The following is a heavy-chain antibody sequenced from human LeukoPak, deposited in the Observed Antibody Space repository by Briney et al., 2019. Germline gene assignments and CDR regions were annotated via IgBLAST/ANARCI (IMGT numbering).Heavy chain of an antibody. V-gene: IGHV3-30*18. CDR1: GFTFGSYG. CDR2: ISFDGTTK. CDR3: AKVMAERRTLTPYFDY. Sequence: GGSLRLSCVASGFTFGSYGIHWVRQAPCKGLEGVAVISFDGTTKHYAYSVKGRFFISRDTPMNTVHLQLNSLRPEDTAVFYCAKVMAERRTLTPYFDYWGQGALVTVSS. J-gene: IGHJ4*02. D-gene: IGHD1-1*01.